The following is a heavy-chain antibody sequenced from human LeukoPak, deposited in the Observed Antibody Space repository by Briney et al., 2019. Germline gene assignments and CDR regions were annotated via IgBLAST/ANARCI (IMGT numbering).Heavy chain of an antibody. CDR3: ARLATPSTVAARGRSWFES. V-gene: IGHV4-59*01. CDR1: GGSISSYY. Sequence: KPSETLSLTCTVSGGSISSYYWSWIRQPPGKGLEWIGYIYYTGSTNYNPSLKSRVTISVDTSKNQFSLKLNSVTAADTAVYYCARLATPSTVAARGRSWFESWGQGTLVTVSS. D-gene: IGHD6-6*01. J-gene: IGHJ5*01. CDR2: IYYTGST.